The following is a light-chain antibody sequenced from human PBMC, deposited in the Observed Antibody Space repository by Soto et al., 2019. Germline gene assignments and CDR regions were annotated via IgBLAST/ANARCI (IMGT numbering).Light chain of an antibody. V-gene: IGKV4-1*01. Sequence: DIVMTQSPDSLAVSLGERATINCRSSQTVLYTTNNKNYLAWYQQKRGQPSKLLISWASTRESGVPDRFSGSGSGTDFTLTISSLQAEDVAVYYCHQYYSLPLTFGGGTKVEIK. CDR1: QTVLYTTNNKNY. CDR3: HQYYSLPLT. J-gene: IGKJ4*01. CDR2: WAS.